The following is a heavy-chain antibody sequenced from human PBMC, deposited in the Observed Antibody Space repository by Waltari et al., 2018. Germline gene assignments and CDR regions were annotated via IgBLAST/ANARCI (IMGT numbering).Heavy chain of an antibody. CDR1: GFTFRSNW. J-gene: IGHJ4*02. D-gene: IGHD6-19*01. Sequence: DVQLVESGGGLVQPGGSLRLSCAASGFTFRSNWIAWVRQAPGGGRGWVANINQDGGETYYVDSVRGRFTISRDNARNSLYLQMDSLRDEDTALYYCARDRGWNTLDYWGQGTLVTVSS. V-gene: IGHV3-7*04. CDR2: INQDGGET. CDR3: ARDRGWNTLDY.